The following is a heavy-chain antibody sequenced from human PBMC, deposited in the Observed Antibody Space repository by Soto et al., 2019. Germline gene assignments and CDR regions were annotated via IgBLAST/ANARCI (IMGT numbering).Heavy chain of an antibody. CDR3: AAPSKGGFYYGMDV. Sequence: ASVKVSCKASGFTFSTSAVQWVRQARGQRLERIGWIVVGSGNTIYARKFQERVTITRDMSTSTVYMELSSLRSEDTALYYCAAPSKGGFYYGMDVWGQGTTVTVSS. CDR1: GFTFSTSA. D-gene: IGHD3-16*01. J-gene: IGHJ6*02. V-gene: IGHV1-58*01. CDR2: IVVGSGNT.